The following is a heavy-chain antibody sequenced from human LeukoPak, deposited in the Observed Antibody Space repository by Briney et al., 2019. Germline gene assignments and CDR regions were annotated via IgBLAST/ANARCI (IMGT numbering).Heavy chain of an antibody. CDR1: GFTFNDYY. CDR3: ATDGAGFDT. Sequence: PGGSLRLSCAASGFTFNDYYMSWIRQAPGKGLEWLSYINIGGTNTHYADSVKGRFTISRDNAKKSLYLELNNLRAEDTAVYYCATDGAGFDTWGQGVLVTVSS. V-gene: IGHV3-11*01. CDR2: INIGGTNT. J-gene: IGHJ5*02.